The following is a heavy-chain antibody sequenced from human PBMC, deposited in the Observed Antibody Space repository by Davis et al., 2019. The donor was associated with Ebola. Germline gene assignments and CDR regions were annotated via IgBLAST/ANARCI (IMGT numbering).Heavy chain of an antibody. CDR3: ARDGPITGTTYKGY. J-gene: IGHJ4*02. V-gene: IGHV3-7*03. Sequence: GESLKISCAASGFTFSSYWMSWVRQAPGKGLEWVANIKQDGSEKYYVDSVKGRFTISRDNSKNTLFLQMNSLRAEDTAVYYCARDGPITGTTYKGYWGQGTLVTVSS. D-gene: IGHD1-7*01. CDR1: GFTFSSYW. CDR2: IKQDGSEK.